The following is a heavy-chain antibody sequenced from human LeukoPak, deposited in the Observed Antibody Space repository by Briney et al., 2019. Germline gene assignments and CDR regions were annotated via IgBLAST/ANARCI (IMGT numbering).Heavy chain of an antibody. CDR3: ARDPAISVVHVDAFDI. CDR1: GGSISSSNW. D-gene: IGHD2-2*02. J-gene: IGHJ3*02. V-gene: IGHV4-4*02. Sequence: XSETLSLTCAVSGGSISSSNWWSWVRRPPGKGLEWIGEIYHSGSTNYNPSLKSRVTMSVDKSKNQFSLKLSSVTAADTAVYYCARDPAISVVHVDAFDIWGQGTMVTVSS. CDR2: IYHSGST.